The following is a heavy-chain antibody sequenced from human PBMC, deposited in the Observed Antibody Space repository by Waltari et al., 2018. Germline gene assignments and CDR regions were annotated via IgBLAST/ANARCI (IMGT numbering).Heavy chain of an antibody. CDR3: ASLAVAGTN. D-gene: IGHD6-19*01. CDR1: GYTFNSYD. V-gene: IGHV1-8*01. J-gene: IGHJ4*02. CDR2: INPNSGNT. Sequence: QVQLVQSGAEVKKPGASVKVYGKASGYTFNSYDINWVRQATVQGLEWMGWINPNSGNTGYAQKFQGRVTITRNTSISTAYMELSSLRSEDTAVYYCASLAVAGTNWGQGTLVTVSS.